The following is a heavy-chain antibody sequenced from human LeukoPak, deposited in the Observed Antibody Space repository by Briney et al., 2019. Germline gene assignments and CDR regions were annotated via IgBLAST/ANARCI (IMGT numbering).Heavy chain of an antibody. J-gene: IGHJ4*02. V-gene: IGHV3-48*02. CDR3: ATDQRYAFDY. CDR1: GFSFTDYP. CDR2: IRTTAEGAKYA. D-gene: IGHD3-9*01. Sequence: GGSLRLSCATSGFSFTDYPMNWVRQAPGKGLEWISNIRTTAEGAKYAYYADSVKGRVTISRNDGKNTLYLHMNSLRDDDTAVYYCATDQRYAFDYWGQGILVTVSS.